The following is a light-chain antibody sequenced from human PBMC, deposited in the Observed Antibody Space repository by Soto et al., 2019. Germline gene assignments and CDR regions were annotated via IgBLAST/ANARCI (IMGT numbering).Light chain of an antibody. CDR3: QSYDNSLSSSGV. V-gene: IGLV1-40*01. Sequence: QSALTQPPSVSGAPGQRVTISCTGSSSNIGAGYDVHWYQQLPGTAPKLLIYGNTNRPSGVPDRFSGSKSGTSASLAITGLQAEDEADYYCQSYDNSLSSSGVFGGGTKLTVL. CDR1: SSNIGAGYD. J-gene: IGLJ2*01. CDR2: GNT.